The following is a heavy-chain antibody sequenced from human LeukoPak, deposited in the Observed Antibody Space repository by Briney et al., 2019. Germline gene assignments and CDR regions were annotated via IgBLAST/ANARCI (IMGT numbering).Heavy chain of an antibody. D-gene: IGHD2-8*01. J-gene: IGHJ4*02. CDR2: IAYDGSEK. CDR1: GFTFSTYG. V-gene: IGHV3-30*18. CDR3: AKDRSTILMIYATNY. Sequence: GGSLRLSCAASGFTFSTYGMHWVRQAPGKGLEWVAVIAYDGSEKFYADSVKGRFTISRDNSKNTLYLQMNSLRAEDTALYYCAKDRSTILMIYATNYWGQGTLVTVSS.